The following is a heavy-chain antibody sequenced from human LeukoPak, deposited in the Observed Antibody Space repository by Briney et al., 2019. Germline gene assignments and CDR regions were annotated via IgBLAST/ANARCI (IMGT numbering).Heavy chain of an antibody. J-gene: IGHJ4*02. CDR2: IRYDGSNK. Sequence: PGGSLRLSSAASGFTFSSYAMHWVRQAPGKGLEWVAFIRYDGSNKYYADSVKGRFTISRDNSKNTLYLQMNSLRAEDTAVYYCAKDRGMVRGVRIGGFDYWGQGTLVTVSS. D-gene: IGHD3-10*01. CDR3: AKDRGMVRGVRIGGFDY. V-gene: IGHV3-30*02. CDR1: GFTFSSYA.